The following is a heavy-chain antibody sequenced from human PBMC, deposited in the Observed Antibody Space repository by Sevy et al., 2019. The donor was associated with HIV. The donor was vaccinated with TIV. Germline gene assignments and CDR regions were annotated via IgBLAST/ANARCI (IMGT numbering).Heavy chain of an antibody. V-gene: IGHV3-33*01. CDR2: IWYDGSNK. Sequence: GGSLRLSCAASGFTFSSYGMHWVRQAPGKGLEWVAVIWYDGSNKYYADSVKGRFTIARDNSKNTLYLQMNSLRAEDTAVYYCASDPGARYAQQLVPYYFDYWGQGTLVTVSS. J-gene: IGHJ4*02. D-gene: IGHD6-13*01. CDR3: ASDPGARYAQQLVPYYFDY. CDR1: GFTFSSYG.